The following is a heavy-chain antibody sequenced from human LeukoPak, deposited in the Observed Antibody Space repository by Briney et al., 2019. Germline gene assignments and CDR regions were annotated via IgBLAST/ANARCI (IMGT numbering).Heavy chain of an antibody. CDR1: GDSIGYYY. CDR3: ARDSGTTGEVKFDP. Sequence: SETLSLTCTVSGDSIGYYYWSWIRQPAGTALEWIGRIYTSGTITYNPSLKSRVTMSVDTSKNQFSLKLSSVTAADTAVYYCARDSGTTGEVKFDPWGQGTLVTVSS. J-gene: IGHJ5*02. V-gene: IGHV4-4*07. CDR2: IYTSGTI. D-gene: IGHD3-10*01.